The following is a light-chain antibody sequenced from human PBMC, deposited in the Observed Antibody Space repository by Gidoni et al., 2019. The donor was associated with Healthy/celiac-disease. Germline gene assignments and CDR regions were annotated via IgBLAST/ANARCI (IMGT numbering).Light chain of an antibody. Sequence: DIQMSKSPASLSASVGDRVTITCRARQSSSNYLNWDQQKPGKAPKLLIYAASSVQRGVPSRFSGSGSGTDFTLTISSLQPEDFATYYCQQRYNTLYTFXQXTQLEIK. J-gene: IGKJ2*01. CDR2: AAS. CDR1: QSSSNY. CDR3: QQRYNTLYT. V-gene: IGKV1-39*01.